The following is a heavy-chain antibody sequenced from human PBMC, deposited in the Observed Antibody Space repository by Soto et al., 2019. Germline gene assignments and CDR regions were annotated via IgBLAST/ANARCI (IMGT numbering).Heavy chain of an antibody. J-gene: IGHJ3*02. CDR1: GFTFDDYA. D-gene: IGHD3-3*01. CDR3: AKGNYFWSGYYTEGDAFDI. V-gene: IGHV3-9*01. Sequence: GGSLRLSCAASGFTFDDYAMHWVRQAPGKGLEWVSGISWNSGSIGYADSVKGRFTISRDNAKNSLYLQMNSLRAEDTALYYCAKGNYFWSGYYTEGDAFDIWGQGTMVTVSS. CDR2: ISWNSGSI.